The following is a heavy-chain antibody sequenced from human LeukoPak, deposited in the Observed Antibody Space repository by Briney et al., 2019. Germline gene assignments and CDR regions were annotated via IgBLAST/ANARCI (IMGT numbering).Heavy chain of an antibody. J-gene: IGHJ4*02. Sequence: GGSLRLSCAASGFTFSSYAMSWVRQAPGKGLEWVSAISGSGGSTYYADSVKGRFTIPRDNSKNTLYLQMNSLRAEDTAVYYCARLTTYYDFWSGYYEDYWGQGTLVTVSS. CDR1: GFTFSSYA. D-gene: IGHD3-3*01. CDR2: ISGSGGST. CDR3: ARLTTYYDFWSGYYEDY. V-gene: IGHV3-23*01.